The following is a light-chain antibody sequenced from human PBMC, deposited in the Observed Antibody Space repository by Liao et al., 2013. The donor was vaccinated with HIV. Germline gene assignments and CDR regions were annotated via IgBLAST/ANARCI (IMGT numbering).Light chain of an antibody. J-gene: IGLJ1*01. CDR3: QTWDNNINYV. Sequence: SYELTQPPSVSVSPGQTASITCSGAKLGDKYACWYQVKPGQSPVLVIYQDNKRPSGIPERFSGSNSGNTATLTISGTQAMDEADYYCQTWDNNINYVFGTGTKVTVL. V-gene: IGLV3-1*01. CDR1: KLGDKY. CDR2: QDN.